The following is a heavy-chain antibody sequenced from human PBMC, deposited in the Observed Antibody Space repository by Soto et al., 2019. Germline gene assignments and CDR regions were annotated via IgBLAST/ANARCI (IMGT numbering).Heavy chain of an antibody. Sequence: SETLSLTCTVSGGSISSSSWSWIRQPPGRGLEWIGYIYYSGNTDYNPSLKSRLAISIDTSKNQFSLKLSSVTAADTAVYFCAREGGESSDGLYYFDSWGQGSLVTVSS. D-gene: IGHD3-16*01. CDR1: GGSISSSS. V-gene: IGHV4-59*12. CDR2: IYYSGNT. J-gene: IGHJ4*02. CDR3: AREGGESSDGLYYFDS.